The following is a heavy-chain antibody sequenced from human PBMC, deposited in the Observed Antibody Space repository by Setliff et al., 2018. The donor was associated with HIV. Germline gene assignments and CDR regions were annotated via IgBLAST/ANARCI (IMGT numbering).Heavy chain of an antibody. CDR3: ARDGEYHQLFDC. CDR2: IKQDGSLM. J-gene: IGHJ4*02. CDR1: GFTFSTYW. V-gene: IGHV3-7*03. Sequence: GGSLRLSCAASGFTFSTYWMTWVRQAPGKGLEWVANIKQDGSLMYYVDSVKGRFTISRDNAKNSVYLQMNSLRVDDTAAYYCARDGEYHQLFDCWGQGTLVTVSS. D-gene: IGHD2-2*01.